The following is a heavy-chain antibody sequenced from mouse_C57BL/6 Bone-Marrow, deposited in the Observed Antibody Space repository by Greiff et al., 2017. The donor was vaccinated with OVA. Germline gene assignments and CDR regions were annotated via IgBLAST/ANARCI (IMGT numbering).Heavy chain of an antibody. D-gene: IGHD6-5*01. CDR1: GYTFTSYW. J-gene: IGHJ4*01. CDR3: AREGIWSARAMDY. Sequence: QVQLQQPGAELVKPGASVKLSCKASGYTFTSYWMHWVKQRPGQGLEWIAMIHPNSGSTNYNEKFKSKATLTVDKSSSTAYMQLSSLTSEDSAVYYCAREGIWSARAMDYWGQGTSVTVSS. CDR2: IHPNSGST. V-gene: IGHV1-64*01.